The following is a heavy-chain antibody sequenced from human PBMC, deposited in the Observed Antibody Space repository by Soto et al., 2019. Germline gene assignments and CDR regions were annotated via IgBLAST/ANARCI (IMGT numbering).Heavy chain of an antibody. J-gene: IGHJ3*02. CDR1: GYTFTSYY. CDR3: ARAPHRGGDYEGAFDI. CDR2: INPSGGST. Sequence: QVQLVQSGAEVKKPGASVKVSCKASGYTFTSYYMHWVRQAPGQGLEWMGIINPSGGSTSYAQKFQGRVTMTRDTSTSTVYMELSSLRSEDTAVYYCARAPHRGGDYEGAFDIWGQGTMVTVSS. V-gene: IGHV1-46*01. D-gene: IGHD4-17*01.